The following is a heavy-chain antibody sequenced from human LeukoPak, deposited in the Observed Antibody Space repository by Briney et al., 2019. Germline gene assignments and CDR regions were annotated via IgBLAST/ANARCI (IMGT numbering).Heavy chain of an antibody. CDR3: AREYYDYVWGSYRYRGGCDY. Sequence: GGSLRLSCAASGFTFNNYEMNWVRQAPGKGLEWVSYISSSGSTIYYADSVKGRFTISRDNAKNSLYLQMNSLRTEDTAVYYCAREYYDYVWGSYRYRGGCDYWGQGTLVTVSS. D-gene: IGHD3-16*02. CDR1: GFTFNNYE. V-gene: IGHV3-48*03. J-gene: IGHJ4*02. CDR2: ISSSGSTI.